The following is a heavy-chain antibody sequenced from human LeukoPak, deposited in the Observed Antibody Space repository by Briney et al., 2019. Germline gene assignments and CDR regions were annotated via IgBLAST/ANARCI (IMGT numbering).Heavy chain of an antibody. J-gene: IGHJ4*02. D-gene: IGHD3-10*01. V-gene: IGHV4-34*01. Sequence: SETLSLTCGVYGGSFSGHYWSWIRQPPGKGLEWIGEINDGGSTNYNPSLKSRATISADTSKNQFSLNLSSVTAADTAVYYCARGRYTWFGVFDYWGQGTLVTVSS. CDR3: ARGRYTWFGVFDY. CDR2: INDGGST. CDR1: GGSFSGHY.